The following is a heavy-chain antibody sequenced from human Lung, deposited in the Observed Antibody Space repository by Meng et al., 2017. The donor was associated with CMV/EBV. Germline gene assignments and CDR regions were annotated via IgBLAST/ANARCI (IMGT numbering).Heavy chain of an antibody. Sequence: GGSLRLXCAASGFTFSSYGMHWVRQAPGKGLEGVAFIRYDGKNEYYADSVKGRFSISRDDSKNTLYLQMNSLRPEDTAVYYCAKGTGPISGGYYYYGIDVWGRGTXVNVAS. V-gene: IGHV3-30*02. CDR3: AKGTGPISGGYYYYGIDV. CDR2: IRYDGKNE. CDR1: GFTFSSYG. D-gene: IGHD3-3*01. J-gene: IGHJ6*02.